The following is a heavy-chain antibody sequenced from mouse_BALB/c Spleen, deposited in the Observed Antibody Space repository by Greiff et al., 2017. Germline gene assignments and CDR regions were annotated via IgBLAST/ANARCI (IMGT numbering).Heavy chain of an antibody. J-gene: IGHJ2*01. CDR3: ARSLLDY. CDR1: GFTFSSFG. V-gene: IGHV5-17*02. CDR2: ISSGSSTI. Sequence: EVQLVASGGGLVQPGGSRKLSCAASGFTFSSFGMHWVRQAPEKGLEWVAYISSGSSTIYYADTVKGRFTISRDNPKNTLFLQMTSLRSEDTAMYYCARSLLDYWGQGTTLTVSS.